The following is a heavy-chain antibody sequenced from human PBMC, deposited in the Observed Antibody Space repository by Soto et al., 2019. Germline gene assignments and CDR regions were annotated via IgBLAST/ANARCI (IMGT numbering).Heavy chain of an antibody. CDR2: IYYSGST. D-gene: IGHD5-18*01. CDR1: GDSVSSGDYY. Sequence: QVQLQESGPGLVKPSQTLSLTCTVSGDSVSSGDYYWSWIRQRPGKGLEWIGYIYYSGSTYYNPFLKSRVTLSVDTSKNQFSLRLTSVTAADTAVYYCATPKIQLWTFDYWGQGTLVTVSS. CDR3: ATPKIQLWTFDY. V-gene: IGHV4-31*03. J-gene: IGHJ4*02.